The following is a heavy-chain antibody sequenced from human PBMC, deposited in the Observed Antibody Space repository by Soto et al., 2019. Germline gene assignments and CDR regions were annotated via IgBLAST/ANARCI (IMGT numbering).Heavy chain of an antibody. CDR3: AREGADILTGYVDY. Sequence: GGSLRLSCAASGFTFSSYGMHWVRQAPGKGLEWVAVISYDGSNKYYADSVKGRFTISRDNSKNTLYLQMNSLRAEDTAVYYCAREGADILTGYVDYWGQGTLVTVSS. CDR2: ISYDGSNK. V-gene: IGHV3-30*03. J-gene: IGHJ4*02. CDR1: GFTFSSYG. D-gene: IGHD3-9*01.